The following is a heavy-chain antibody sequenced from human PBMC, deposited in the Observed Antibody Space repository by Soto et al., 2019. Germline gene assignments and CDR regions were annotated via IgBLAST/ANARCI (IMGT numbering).Heavy chain of an antibody. V-gene: IGHV1-18*01. CDR3: TRGGTPIDF. CDR1: GYTFTNFG. J-gene: IGHJ4*01. CDR2: ISAYNGNT. Sequence: QVQLVQSGAEVKKPGASVKVSCKASGYTFTNFGISWVRQAPGQGRVWMGWISAYNGNTNYAQNFQGRVTMTTDTDTSTAYMALRSLRSDDTALYYWTRGGTPIDFWGQGTLVTVSS. D-gene: IGHD3-16*01.